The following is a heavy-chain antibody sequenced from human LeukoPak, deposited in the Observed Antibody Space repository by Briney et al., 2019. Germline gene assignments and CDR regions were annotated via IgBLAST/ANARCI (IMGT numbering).Heavy chain of an antibody. CDR1: GFTFSSYA. V-gene: IGHV3-23*01. CDR2: ISGSGGRT. Sequence: PGGSLRLSCAASGFTFSSYAMSWVRQAPGKGLEWVSGISGSGGRTYYADSVKGQFTISRDNSKNTLYLQMNSLRDEDTAVYFCAKSSGYDILTGHLDYWGQGTLVTVSS. CDR3: AKSSGYDILTGHLDY. J-gene: IGHJ4*02. D-gene: IGHD3-9*01.